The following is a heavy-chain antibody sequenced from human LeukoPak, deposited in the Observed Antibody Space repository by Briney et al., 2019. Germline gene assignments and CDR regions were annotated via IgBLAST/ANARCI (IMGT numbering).Heavy chain of an antibody. CDR2: IYYSGST. D-gene: IGHD3-16*01. V-gene: IGHV4-59*12. CDR1: GGSISSYY. Sequence: SETLSLTCTVSGGSISSYYWSWIRQPPGKGLEWIGYIYYSGSTNYNPSLKSRVTISVDTSKNQFSLKLSSVTAADTAVYYCARGILPATIYPYFDPWGQGTLVTVSS. J-gene: IGHJ5*02. CDR3: ARGILPATIYPYFDP.